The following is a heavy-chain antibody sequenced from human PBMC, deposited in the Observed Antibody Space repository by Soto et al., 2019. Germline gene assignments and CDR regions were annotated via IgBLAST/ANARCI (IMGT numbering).Heavy chain of an antibody. J-gene: IGHJ3*02. D-gene: IGHD2-8*01. Sequence: EVQVLESGGGLVQPGGSLRLSCAASGFTFNIYAMSWVRQAPGKGLEWVSDISGSGGSTYYADSVKGRFTISRDNSKNTLYVQMNSLRAEDTAVYYCAKRPLPEGLQWALGAFEIWGQGTMVTVSS. V-gene: IGHV3-23*01. CDR3: AKRPLPEGLQWALGAFEI. CDR1: GFTFNIYA. CDR2: ISGSGGST.